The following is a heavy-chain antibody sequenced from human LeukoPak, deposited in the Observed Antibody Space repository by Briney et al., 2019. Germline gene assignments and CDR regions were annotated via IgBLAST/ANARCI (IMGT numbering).Heavy chain of an antibody. Sequence: GGSLRLSCAASGFTFSGYSMSWVRQAPGKGLEWVSAISGSGGSTYYADSVKGRFTISRDNSKNTLYLQMNSLRAEDTAVYYCAKDLALSGSYFTYFDYWGQGTLVTVSS. CDR3: AKDLALSGSYFTYFDY. V-gene: IGHV3-23*01. J-gene: IGHJ4*02. CDR2: ISGSGGST. CDR1: GFTFSGYS. D-gene: IGHD1-26*01.